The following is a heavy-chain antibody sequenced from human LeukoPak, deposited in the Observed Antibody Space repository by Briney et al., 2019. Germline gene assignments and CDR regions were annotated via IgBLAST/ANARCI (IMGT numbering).Heavy chain of an antibody. J-gene: IGHJ5*02. CDR1: GGSFSGYY. V-gene: IGHV4-34*01. Sequence: SETLSLTCAVYGGSFSGYYWSWIRQPPGKGLEWIGEINHSGSTDYNPSLKSRVTISVDTSKNQFSLKLSSVTAADTAVYYCARAGRYFDWYPRFLYQPWGQGTLVTVSS. CDR2: INHSGST. CDR3: ARAGRYFDWYPRFLYQP. D-gene: IGHD3-9*01.